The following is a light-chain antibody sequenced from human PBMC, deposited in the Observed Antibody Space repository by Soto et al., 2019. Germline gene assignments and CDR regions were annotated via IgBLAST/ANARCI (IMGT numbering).Light chain of an antibody. J-gene: IGLJ2*01. V-gene: IGLV2-14*01. Sequence: QSALTQPASVSGSPGQSITISCTGTSSDVGGYNYVSWYQQHPGKAPKLMIYEDSNRPSGVFNRFSGSKSGNTASLTISGLQAEDEADYYCSSYTSSSLVFGGGTKLTVL. CDR3: SSYTSSSLV. CDR2: EDS. CDR1: SSDVGGYNY.